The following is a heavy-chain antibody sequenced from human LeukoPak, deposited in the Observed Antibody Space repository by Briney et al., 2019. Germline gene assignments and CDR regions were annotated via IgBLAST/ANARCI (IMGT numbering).Heavy chain of an antibody. CDR1: GFTFSSYW. CDR3: ARVGALRTYCGGDCYTR. J-gene: IGHJ4*02. D-gene: IGHD2-21*02. CDR2: INSDGSST. Sequence: PGGSLRLSCAASGFTFSSYWMHWVRQAPGKGLVWVSRINSDGSSTSYADSVKGRFTISRDNAKNTLYLQMNSLRAEDTAVYYCARVGALRTYCGGDCYTRWGQGTLVTASS. V-gene: IGHV3-74*01.